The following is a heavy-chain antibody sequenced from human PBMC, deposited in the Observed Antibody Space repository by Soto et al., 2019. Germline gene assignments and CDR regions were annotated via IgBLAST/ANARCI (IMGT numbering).Heavy chain of an antibody. Sequence: QVQLVQSGAEVKKPGSSVKVSCKASGGTFSSYAISWVRQAPGQGLEWMGGIIPIFGTANYAQKFQGRVTITADESTSTAYMELSSLRSEDTAVYYCARSRGQRIQLWSQTEYFDYWCQGTLGTVSS. V-gene: IGHV1-69*01. CDR3: ARSRGQRIQLWSQTEYFDY. D-gene: IGHD5-18*01. CDR1: GGTFSSYA. J-gene: IGHJ4*02. CDR2: IIPIFGTA.